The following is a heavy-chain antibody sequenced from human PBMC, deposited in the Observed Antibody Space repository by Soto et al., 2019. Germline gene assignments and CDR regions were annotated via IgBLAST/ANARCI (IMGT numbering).Heavy chain of an antibody. V-gene: IGHV3-21*01. CDR1: GFTFSSYS. CDR2: ISSSSSYI. Sequence: GGSLRLSCAASGFTFSSYSMNWVRQAPGKGLEWVSSISSSSSYIYYADSVKGRFTISRDNAKNSLYLQMNSLRAEDTAVYYCARETYYDFWSGYSAFDYWGQGTLVTVSS. D-gene: IGHD3-3*01. CDR3: ARETYYDFWSGYSAFDY. J-gene: IGHJ4*02.